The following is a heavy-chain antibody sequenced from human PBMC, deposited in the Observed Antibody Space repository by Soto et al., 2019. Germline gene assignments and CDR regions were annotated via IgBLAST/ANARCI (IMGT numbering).Heavy chain of an antibody. Sequence: QITLKESGPTLVKPTQTLTLTCTFSGFSLSTSGVGVGWIRQPPGKALEWLALIYWNDDKRYSPSLKSRLTITNGTTKSQVGLTLTNMDTMDKATDYCAHSPRGGSGADYSGQGTLVTV. CDR1: GFSLSTSGVG. D-gene: IGHD3-10*01. J-gene: IGHJ4*02. V-gene: IGHV2-5*01. CDR2: IYWNDDK. CDR3: AHSPRGGSGADY.